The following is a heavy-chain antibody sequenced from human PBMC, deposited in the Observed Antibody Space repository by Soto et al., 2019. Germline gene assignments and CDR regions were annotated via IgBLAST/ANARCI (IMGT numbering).Heavy chain of an antibody. CDR2: TIPISGTT. CDR1: GYTFSSYG. CDR3: ARVRCGYGLSHTADYAVDV. V-gene: IGHV1-69*06. J-gene: IGHJ6*02. D-gene: IGHD5-18*01. Sequence: QVHLMQSGAEVKSPGASVLVSCKASGYTFSSYGVSWVRQAPGQGLVFMGWTIPISGTTNYAQKFQGRVAITAYKSTDTGYMELLRRISAETPVYFCARVRCGYGLSHTADYAVDVWDQATTVTVSS.